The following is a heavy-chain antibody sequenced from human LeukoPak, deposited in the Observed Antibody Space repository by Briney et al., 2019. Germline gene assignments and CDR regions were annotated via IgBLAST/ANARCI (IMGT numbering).Heavy chain of an antibody. Sequence: PSETLSLTCTVSGYSISSGYYWGWIRQPPGKGLEWIGSIYHSGSTYYNPSLKSRVTISVDKSKNQFSLKLSSVTAADTAVYYCARDVATRNTAPWVWGKGTTVTVSS. D-gene: IGHD5-18*01. CDR3: ARDVATRNTAPWV. CDR2: IYHSGST. CDR1: GYSISSGYY. V-gene: IGHV4-38-2*02. J-gene: IGHJ6*04.